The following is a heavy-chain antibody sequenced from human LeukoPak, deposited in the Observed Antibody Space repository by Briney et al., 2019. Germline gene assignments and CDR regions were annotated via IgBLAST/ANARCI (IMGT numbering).Heavy chain of an antibody. J-gene: IGHJ6*03. CDR2: IIGSGGST. CDR3: ARSGRGGADVVYYMDV. V-gene: IGHV3-23*01. Sequence: PGGSLRLSCAASGFTFSSYGMSWVRQAPGKGLEGVSSIIGSGGSTYYADSVKGRFTISRDNSKNTLYLKMNSLRAEDTAVYYCARSGRGGADVVYYMDVWGKGTTVTVSS. CDR1: GFTFSSYG. D-gene: IGHD2-15*01.